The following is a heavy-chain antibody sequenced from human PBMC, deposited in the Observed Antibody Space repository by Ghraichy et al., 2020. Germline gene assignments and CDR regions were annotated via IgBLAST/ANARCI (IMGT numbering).Heavy chain of an antibody. D-gene: IGHD3-22*01. CDR2: ISGSGGST. CDR3: AKKGGGVYYDSSGYPFDY. J-gene: IGHJ4*02. V-gene: IGHV3-23*01. Sequence: LSLTCAASGFTFSNYAMSWVRQAPGKGLEWVSTISGSGGSTYYADSVKGRFTISRDNSKNTLYLQMNSLRAEDTAVYYCAKKGGGVYYDSSGYPFDYWGQGTLVTVSS. CDR1: GFTFSNYA.